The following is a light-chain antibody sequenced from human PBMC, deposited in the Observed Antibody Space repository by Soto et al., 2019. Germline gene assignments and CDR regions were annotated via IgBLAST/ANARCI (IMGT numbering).Light chain of an antibody. CDR3: GTWDSSLSSWL. CDR2: ENN. J-gene: IGLJ3*02. V-gene: IGLV1-51*02. Sequence: QSVLTQPPSVSAAPGQTVTISCSGSSSNIGNNYVSWYQQLPGTAPKLLIYENNKRPSGITDRFSGSKSGTSATLGITGLQTGDEADYYCGTWDSSLSSWLFGGGTKLTVL. CDR1: SSNIGNNY.